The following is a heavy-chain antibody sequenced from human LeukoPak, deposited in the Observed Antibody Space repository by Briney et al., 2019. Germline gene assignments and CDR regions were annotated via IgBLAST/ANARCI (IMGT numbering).Heavy chain of an antibody. D-gene: IGHD2-2*01. J-gene: IGHJ5*02. CDR3: ARMVWSSTHNWFDP. CDR1: GGSFSGYY. CDR2: INHSGST. Sequence: SETLSLTCAVYGGSFSGYYWSWIRQPPGKGLEWIGEINHSGSTNYNPSLKSRVTISVDTSKNQFSLKLSSVTAADTAVYYCARMVWSSTHNWFDPWGQGTLVTVSS. V-gene: IGHV4-34*01.